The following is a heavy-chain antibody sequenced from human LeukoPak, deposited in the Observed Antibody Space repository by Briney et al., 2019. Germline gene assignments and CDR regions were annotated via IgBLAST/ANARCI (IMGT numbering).Heavy chain of an antibody. CDR3: ARNVVATTNYDY. J-gene: IGHJ4*02. CDR1: GYTVTSYD. V-gene: IGHV1-8*01. CDR2: MNLNSGHT. D-gene: IGHD5-12*01. Sequence: GASVKVSCKASGYTVTSYDINWVRQATGQGLERMGWMNLNSGHTGFAQKFQGRVTLTWDNSISTAYMELSSLTSEDTAVYYCARNVVATTNYDYWGRGTLVTVSS.